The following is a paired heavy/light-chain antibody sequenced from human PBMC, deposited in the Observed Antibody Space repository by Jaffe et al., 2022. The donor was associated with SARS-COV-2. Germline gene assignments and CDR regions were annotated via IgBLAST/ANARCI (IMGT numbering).Light chain of an antibody. CDR1: QSLLDSSNNRNY. J-gene: IGKJ3*01. Sequence: DIVMTQSPDSLAVSLGERATINCKSSQSLLDSSNNRNYLAWYQQKLGQPPKLLIYWASTRESGVPDRFSGSGSGTDFTLTISSLQPEDVAVYFCQQYYSTPFSFGPGTKVDIK. V-gene: IGKV4-1*01. CDR3: QQYYSTPFS. CDR2: WAS.
Heavy chain of an antibody. CDR2: IYYSGST. V-gene: IGHV4-31*02. J-gene: IGHJ4*02. CDR1: GDSISRSNYY. CDR3: ARTMAIAPFFDS. D-gene: IGHD2-2*03. Sequence: QVQLQESGPGLVKPSQTLSLICTVSGDSISRSNYYWSWIRQHPGKGLEWIAYIYYSGSTHYNPSLKSRVSISVDTSKNQFSLRLSSVTAADTAVYYCARTMAIAPFFDSWGQGTLVTVSS.